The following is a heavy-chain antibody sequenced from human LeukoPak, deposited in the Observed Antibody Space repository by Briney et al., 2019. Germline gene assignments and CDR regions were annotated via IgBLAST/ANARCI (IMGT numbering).Heavy chain of an antibody. CDR2: IWYDGSNK. D-gene: IGHD1-26*01. CDR1: GFTFSSYG. Sequence: GRSLRLSCVASGFTFSSYGMHWVRQAPGKGLEWVAVIWYDGSNKYYADSVKGRFTISRDNSKNTLYLQMGSLRAEDMAVYYCARGGSYFPHWFDPWGQGTLVTVSS. CDR3: ARGGSYFPHWFDP. J-gene: IGHJ5*02. V-gene: IGHV3-33*01.